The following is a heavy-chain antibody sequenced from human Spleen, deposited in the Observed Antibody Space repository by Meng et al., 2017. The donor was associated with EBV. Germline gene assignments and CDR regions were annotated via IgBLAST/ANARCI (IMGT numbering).Heavy chain of an antibody. Sequence: GQQLEAGAAVKMPGALVKVSCKASGYSFTDFSIHWVRQVPGQGLEWMGRLNPNSGGTNYAQNFQGRVTMTSDTSISTAYMALSGLTSDDTAVYYCASAYIYVFDYWGQGTLVTVSS. CDR3: ASAYIYVFDY. J-gene: IGHJ4*02. CDR2: LNPNSGGT. V-gene: IGHV1-2*06. D-gene: IGHD5-18*01. CDR1: GYSFTDFS.